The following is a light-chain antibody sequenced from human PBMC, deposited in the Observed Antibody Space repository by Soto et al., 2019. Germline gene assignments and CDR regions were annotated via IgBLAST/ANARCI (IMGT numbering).Light chain of an antibody. CDR2: DVS. CDR3: SSYTSTSTLLV. CDR1: SSYVCGYDY. J-gene: IGLJ2*01. V-gene: IGLV2-14*01. Sequence: QSVLTQPAPVSGSPGHSITISFTGTSSYVCGYDYFSWYQKHPDKAPKLIIYDVSNRPSGVSNRFSGSKSGNTASLTISGLQAEDEADYYCSSYTSTSTLLVFGGGTKVTV.